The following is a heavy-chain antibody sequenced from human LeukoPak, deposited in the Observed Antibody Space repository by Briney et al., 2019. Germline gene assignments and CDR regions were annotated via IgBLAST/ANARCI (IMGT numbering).Heavy chain of an antibody. J-gene: IGHJ4*02. D-gene: IGHD2-2*01. Sequence: EPLSLTCTVSGGSISSYYWSWIRQPPGKGLEWIGKISYSGTTKCNPSLKSRVTISLDTSKNQFSLKLSSVTAADTAVYYCARDNIDSSTISYYFDYWGQGTLVTVSS. V-gene: IGHV4-59*01. CDR1: GGSISSYY. CDR3: ARDNIDSSTISYYFDY. CDR2: ISYSGTT.